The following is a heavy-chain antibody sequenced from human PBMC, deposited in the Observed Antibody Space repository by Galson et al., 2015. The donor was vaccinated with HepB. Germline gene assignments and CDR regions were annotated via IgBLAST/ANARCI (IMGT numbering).Heavy chain of an antibody. J-gene: IGHJ4*02. CDR1: GFTFSNYE. CDR2: ISSSGSTT. Sequence: SLRLSCAASGFTFSNYEMNWVRQAPGKGLQWVSYISSSGSTTYYADSVKGRFTISRDNARNSLYLEMNGLRAEDTAFYYCTREGIEWELRYLDSWGQGSLVTVSS. D-gene: IGHD1-26*01. V-gene: IGHV3-48*03. CDR3: TREGIEWELRYLDS.